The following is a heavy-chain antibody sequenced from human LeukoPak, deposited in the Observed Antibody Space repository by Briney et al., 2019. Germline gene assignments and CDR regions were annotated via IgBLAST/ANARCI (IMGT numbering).Heavy chain of an antibody. CDR2: IIPVFGTT. J-gene: IGHJ5*02. D-gene: IGHD3-9*01. CDR1: GGTFSRYT. Sequence: GASVKVSCKASGGTFSRYTITWVRQAPGQGLEWMGGIIPVFGTTNYVQKFQGRVTLTTDESTSTAYMELSSLRSEDTAVYYCASGLDYDILTGYYGWLDPWGQGTLVTVSS. CDR3: ASGLDYDILTGYYGWLDP. V-gene: IGHV1-69*05.